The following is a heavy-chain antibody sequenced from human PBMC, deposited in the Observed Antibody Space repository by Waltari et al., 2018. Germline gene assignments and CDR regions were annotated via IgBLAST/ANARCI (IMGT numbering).Heavy chain of an antibody. CDR1: GFTFSSYW. Sequence: EVQLVESGGGLVQPGGSLRLSCADSGFTFSSYWMSWVRQAPGQGLEWVANIKQDGSEKYYVDSVKGRFTISRDNAKNSLYLQMNSLRAEDTAVYYCARLNYYDSRGGPYYFDYWGQGTLVTVSS. CDR2: IKQDGSEK. J-gene: IGHJ4*02. D-gene: IGHD3-22*01. V-gene: IGHV3-7*02. CDR3: ARLNYYDSRGGPYYFDY.